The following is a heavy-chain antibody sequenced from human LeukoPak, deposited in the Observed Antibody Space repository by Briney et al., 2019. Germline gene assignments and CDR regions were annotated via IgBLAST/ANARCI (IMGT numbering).Heavy chain of an antibody. Sequence: SETLSLTCAVYGGSISGYYWSWIRQPPGKGLEWIGEINHSGTTNYNPSLKSRVAISVDTSKNQFSLKLSSVTAADTAVYYCARSKTYYYGSGSYGPPFDYWGQGTLVTVSS. CDR2: INHSGTT. D-gene: IGHD3-10*01. CDR3: ARSKTYYYGSGSYGPPFDY. V-gene: IGHV4-34*01. CDR1: GGSISGYY. J-gene: IGHJ4*02.